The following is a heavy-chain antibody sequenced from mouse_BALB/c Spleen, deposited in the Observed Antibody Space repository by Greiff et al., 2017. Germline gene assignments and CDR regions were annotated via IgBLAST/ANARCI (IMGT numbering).Heavy chain of an antibody. J-gene: IGHJ1*01. CDR3: ARLRPLLNFDV. CDR1: GYTFTDYN. V-gene: IGHV1-18*01. CDR2: INPNNGGT. Sequence: EVQRVESGPELVKPGASVKIPCKASGYTFTDYNMDWVKQSHGKSLEWIGDINPNNGGTNYNQKFKGKATLTVDKSSSTAYMELRSLTSEDTAVYYCARLRPLLNFDVWGAGTTVTVAA.